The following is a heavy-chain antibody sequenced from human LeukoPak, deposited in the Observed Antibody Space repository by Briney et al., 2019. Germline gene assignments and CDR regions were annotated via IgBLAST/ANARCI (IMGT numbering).Heavy chain of an antibody. CDR3: VRADYCASTTCHDWFDP. CDR1: GFTLSNYW. CDR2: INSDGRNI. V-gene: IGHV3-74*01. D-gene: IGHD3-22*01. J-gene: IGHJ5*02. Sequence: GGSLRLSCAASGFTLSNYWMHWVRQGPGKGLGWVSRINSDGRNIGYADSVRGRFTISRDNARNTLYLQMNSLRAEDTAVYYCVRADYCASTTCHDWFDPWGQGTLVTVSS.